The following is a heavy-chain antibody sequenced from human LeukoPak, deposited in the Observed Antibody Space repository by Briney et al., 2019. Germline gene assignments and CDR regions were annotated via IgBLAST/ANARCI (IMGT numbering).Heavy chain of an antibody. CDR3: ARVPEQWLVGLWFDP. J-gene: IGHJ5*02. CDR2: MNPNSGNT. CDR1: GYTFTSYD. Sequence: ASVKVSCKASGYTFTSYDINWVRQAPGQGLEWMGWMNPNSGNTGYAQKFQGRVTMTRNTSISTAYMELSSLRSEDTAVYYCARVPEQWLVGLWFDPWGQGTLVTVSS. V-gene: IGHV1-8*01. D-gene: IGHD6-19*01.